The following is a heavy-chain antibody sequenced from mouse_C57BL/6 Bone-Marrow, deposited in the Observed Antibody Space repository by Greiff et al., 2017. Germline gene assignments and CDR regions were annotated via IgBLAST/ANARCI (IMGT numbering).Heavy chain of an antibody. CDR1: GFNIKDDY. Sequence: EVQLQQSGAELVRPGASVKLSCTASGFNIKDDYMHWVKQRPEQGLEWIGWIDPENGDTEYASKFQGKATITADTSSNTAYLQLSSLTSEDTAVYYCTAHYYGSSYDYWYFDVWGTGTTVTVSS. D-gene: IGHD1-1*01. CDR2: IDPENGDT. V-gene: IGHV14-4*01. CDR3: TAHYYGSSYDYWYFDV. J-gene: IGHJ1*03.